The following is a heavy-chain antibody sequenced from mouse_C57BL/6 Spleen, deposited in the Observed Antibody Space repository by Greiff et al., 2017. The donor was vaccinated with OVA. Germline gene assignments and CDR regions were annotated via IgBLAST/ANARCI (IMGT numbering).Heavy chain of an antibody. CDR2: IDPSDSYT. Sequence: QVQLQQSGAELVKPGASVKLSCKASGYTFTSYWMQWVKQRPGQGLEWIGEIDPSDSYTNYNQKFKGKATLTVDTSSSTAYMQLSSLTSEDSAVYYCAREGITTVVERLGYFDVWGTGTTVTVSS. V-gene: IGHV1-50*01. CDR3: AREGITTVVERLGYFDV. D-gene: IGHD1-1*01. J-gene: IGHJ1*03. CDR1: GYTFTSYW.